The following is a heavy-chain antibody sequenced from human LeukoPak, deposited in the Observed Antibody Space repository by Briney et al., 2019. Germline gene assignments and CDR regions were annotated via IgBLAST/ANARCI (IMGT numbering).Heavy chain of an antibody. CDR1: GFTFDDYA. J-gene: IGHJ4*02. CDR3: AKDNAILIGHGLGF. D-gene: IGHD3-9*01. CDR2: ISWNSGSI. V-gene: IGHV3-9*01. Sequence: GGSLRLSCAASGFTFDDYAMNWVRQAPGKGLEWVAGISWNSGSIDYAASVRGRFTISRDNARNSLYLHMNSLKVEDTAFYYCAKDNAILIGHGLGFWGQGTLATVSS.